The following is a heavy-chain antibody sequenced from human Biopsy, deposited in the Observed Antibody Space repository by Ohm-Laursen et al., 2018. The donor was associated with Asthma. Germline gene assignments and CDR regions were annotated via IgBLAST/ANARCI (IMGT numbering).Heavy chain of an antibody. V-gene: IGHV3-53*01. J-gene: IGHJ4*02. CDR2: IYSGGTS. CDR1: GFAVSRDH. CDR3: ARGDSSNWSHYYFDY. D-gene: IGHD3-22*01. Sequence: LRLSCAASGFAVSRDHMFWVRQAPGKGLEWVSVIYSGGTSHTADSVRGRFTISRDYSKNTLYLQMHSLRAGDTAVYYCARGDSSNWSHYYFDYWGQGTLVTVSS.